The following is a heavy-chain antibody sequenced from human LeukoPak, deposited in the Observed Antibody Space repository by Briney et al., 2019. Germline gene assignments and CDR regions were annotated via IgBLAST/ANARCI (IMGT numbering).Heavy chain of an antibody. CDR3: ARVLELEYYFDY. CDR1: GGSISSSNW. Sequence: PSETLSLTCAVSGGSISSSNWWSWVRQPPGKGLEWIGEIYHSGSTNYNPSLKRRVTISVDKSKNQFSLKLSSVTAADTAVYYCARVLELEYYFDYWGQGALVTVSS. CDR2: IYHSGST. V-gene: IGHV4-4*02. J-gene: IGHJ4*02. D-gene: IGHD1-7*01.